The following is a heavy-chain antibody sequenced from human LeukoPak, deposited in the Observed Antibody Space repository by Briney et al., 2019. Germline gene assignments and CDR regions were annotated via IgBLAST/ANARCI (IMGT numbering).Heavy chain of an antibody. Sequence: SETLSLTCTVSGGSISSYYWSWIRQPPGKGLEWIGYIYYSGSTNYNPSLKSRVTISVDTSKNQFSLKLSSVTAADTAVYYCARDPTFGGVIVGPMDVWGKGTTVTISS. V-gene: IGHV4-59*01. CDR3: ARDPTFGGVIVGPMDV. CDR2: IYYSGST. D-gene: IGHD3-16*02. CDR1: GGSISSYY. J-gene: IGHJ6*04.